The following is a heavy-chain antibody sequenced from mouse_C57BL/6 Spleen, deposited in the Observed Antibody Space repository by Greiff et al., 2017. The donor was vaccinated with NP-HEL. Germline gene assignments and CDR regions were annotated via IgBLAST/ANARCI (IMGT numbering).Heavy chain of an antibody. Sequence: QVQLKQPGAELVKPGASVKMSCKASGYTFTSYWITWVKQRPGQGLEWIGDIYPGSGSTNYNEKFKSKATLTVDTSSSTAYMQLISLTSEDSAVYYCAKYEDSSGYDYAMDDWGQGPSVTVSS. CDR3: AKYEDSSGYDYAMDD. CDR2: IYPGSGST. J-gene: IGHJ4*01. CDR1: GYTFTSYW. D-gene: IGHD3-2*02. V-gene: IGHV1-55*01.